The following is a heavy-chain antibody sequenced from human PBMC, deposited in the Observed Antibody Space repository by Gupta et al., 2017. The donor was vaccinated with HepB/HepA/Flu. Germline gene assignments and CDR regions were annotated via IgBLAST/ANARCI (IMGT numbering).Heavy chain of an antibody. CDR3: VRVDMS. V-gene: IGHV3-7*01. CDR2: INPDGSLR. J-gene: IGHJ5*02. Sequence: EVQLEESGGGLVQPGGSLRLSCAASGFSFSNDWMNWVRQVSGKGLEWVANINPDGSLRRYVDAVKGRFIISRDNAKNSGYLQLNSLRVEDTAVYYCVRVDMSCGQGTLVTVSP. D-gene: IGHD2-2*03. CDR1: GFSFSNDW.